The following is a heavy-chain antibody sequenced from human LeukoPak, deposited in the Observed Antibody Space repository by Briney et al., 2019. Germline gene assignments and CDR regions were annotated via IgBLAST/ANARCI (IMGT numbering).Heavy chain of an antibody. CDR3: AGDSYGTDS. J-gene: IGHJ5*01. CDR2: IYYSGNN. V-gene: IGHV4-59*01. D-gene: IGHD5-18*01. CDR1: GASITNYY. Sequence: PSETLSLTCTVSGASITNYYWSWIRQPPGKGLRWIGYIYYSGNNNYNPSLKSRVTISIDTARNQFSLKLTSVTAADTAVYYCAGDSYGTDSWGQGTLVTVSS.